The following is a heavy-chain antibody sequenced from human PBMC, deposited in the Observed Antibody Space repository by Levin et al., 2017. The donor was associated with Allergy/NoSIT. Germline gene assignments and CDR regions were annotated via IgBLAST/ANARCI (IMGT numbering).Heavy chain of an antibody. J-gene: IGHJ6*02. Sequence: GGSLRLSCAASGFTFSNAWMSWVRQAPGKGLEWVGRIKSKTDGGTTDYAAPVKGRFTISRDDSKNTLYLQMNSLKTEDTAVYYCTTEPPVVPAAMYYYYGMDVWGQGTTVTVSS. CDR2: IKSKTDGGTT. CDR3: TTEPPVVPAAMYYYYGMDV. V-gene: IGHV3-15*01. D-gene: IGHD2-2*01. CDR1: GFTFSNAW.